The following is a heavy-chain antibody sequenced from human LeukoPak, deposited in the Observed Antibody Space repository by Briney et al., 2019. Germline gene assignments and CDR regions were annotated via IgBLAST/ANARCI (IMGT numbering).Heavy chain of an antibody. V-gene: IGHV4-39*07. CDR2: IYYSGST. D-gene: IGHD6-19*01. CDR1: GGSISSSSYY. Sequence: SETLSLTCTVSGGSISSSSYYWGWIRQPPGKGLEWIGSIYYSGSTYYNPSLKSRVTISVDTSKNQFSLKLSSVTAADTAVCYCARETYSSGWYEDYWGQGTLVTVSS. CDR3: ARETYSSGWYEDY. J-gene: IGHJ4*02.